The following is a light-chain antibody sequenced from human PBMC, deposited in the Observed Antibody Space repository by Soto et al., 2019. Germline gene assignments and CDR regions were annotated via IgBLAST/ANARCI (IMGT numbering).Light chain of an antibody. J-gene: IGLJ1*01. CDR3: CSYAGSYTYV. Sequence: QSALTQPRSVSGSPGQSVTISCTGTSSDVGGYNYVSWYQQHPGKAPKLMIYDVSKRPSGVPDRFSGSKSGNTASLTISGLQAEDEADYYCCSYAGSYTYVFGTGNKV. CDR1: SSDVGGYNY. V-gene: IGLV2-11*01. CDR2: DVS.